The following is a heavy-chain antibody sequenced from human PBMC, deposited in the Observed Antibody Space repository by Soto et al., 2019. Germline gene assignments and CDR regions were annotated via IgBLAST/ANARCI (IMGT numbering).Heavy chain of an antibody. V-gene: IGHV3-30*18. CDR3: ANAEPNTMRRGLIISLYYSYGMDV. CDR2: ISYDGSNK. D-gene: IGHD3-10*01. J-gene: IGHJ6*02. Sequence: QVQLVESGGGVVQPGRSLRLSCAASGFTFRSYGMHWVRQAPGKGLEWVAVISYDGSNKYYADSVQGRFSISRDNSKNALQGQMNQLSADDTAVYQRANAEPNTMRRGLIISLYYSYGMDVWGQGTTVTVSS. CDR1: GFTFRSYG.